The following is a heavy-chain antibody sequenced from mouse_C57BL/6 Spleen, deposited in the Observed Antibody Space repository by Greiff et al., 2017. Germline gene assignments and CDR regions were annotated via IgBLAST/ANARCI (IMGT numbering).Heavy chain of an antibody. CDR1: GYSITSDY. CDR2: ISYSGST. V-gene: IGHV3-8*01. J-gene: IGHJ1*03. CDR3: ARSGGSSLRWYFDV. D-gene: IGHD1-1*01. Sequence: EVQLKQSGPGLAKPSQSLSLTCSVTGYSITSDYWNWIRKFPGNKLEYMGYISYSGSTYYNPTLKNRLSITPDTSKNQYYLQLNSVTTEDTATEYCARSGGSSLRWYFDVWGTGTTVTVSS.